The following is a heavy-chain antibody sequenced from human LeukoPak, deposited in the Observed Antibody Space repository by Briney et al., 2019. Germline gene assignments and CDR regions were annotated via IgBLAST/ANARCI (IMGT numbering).Heavy chain of an antibody. D-gene: IGHD1-26*01. CDR1: GFTFSSYA. V-gene: IGHV3-23*01. J-gene: IGHJ4*02. Sequence: PGGSLRLSCAASGFTFSSYAMSWVRQAPGKGLEWVSAISGSGGSTYYADSVKGRFTISRDNSKNTLYLQMGSLRAEDMAVYYCARDSSGSYFGLFDYWGQGTLVTVSS. CDR3: ARDSSGSYFGLFDY. CDR2: ISGSGGST.